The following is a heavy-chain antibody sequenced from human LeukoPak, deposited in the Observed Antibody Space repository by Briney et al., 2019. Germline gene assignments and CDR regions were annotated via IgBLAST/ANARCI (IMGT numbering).Heavy chain of an antibody. V-gene: IGHV1-69*05. Sequence: GASVKVSCKASGYTFTSYDINWARQATGQGLEWMGRIIPIFGTANYAQKFQGRVTITTDESTSTAYIELRVLRSEDTAVYYCARDRATVTSFDYWGQGTLVTVSS. D-gene: IGHD4-17*01. CDR2: IIPIFGTA. J-gene: IGHJ4*02. CDR3: ARDRATVTSFDY. CDR1: GYTFTSYD.